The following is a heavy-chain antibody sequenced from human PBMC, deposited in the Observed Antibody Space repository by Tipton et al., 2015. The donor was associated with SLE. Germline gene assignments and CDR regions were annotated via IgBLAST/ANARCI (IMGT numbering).Heavy chain of an antibody. CDR2: IKSKTDGGTT. J-gene: IGHJ4*02. V-gene: IGHV3-15*01. D-gene: IGHD4-17*01. CDR1: GFTFSNAW. CDR3: TTVYYGDYTTVDY. Sequence: LRLSCAASGFTFSNAWMSWVRQAPGKGLEWVGRIKSKTDGGTTDYAAPVKGRFTISRDDSKNTLYLQMNSLKTEDTAVYYCTTVYYGDYTTVDYWGQGTLVTVSS.